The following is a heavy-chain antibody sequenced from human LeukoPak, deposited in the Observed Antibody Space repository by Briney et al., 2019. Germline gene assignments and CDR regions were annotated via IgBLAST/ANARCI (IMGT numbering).Heavy chain of an antibody. V-gene: IGHV4-59*01. J-gene: IGHJ4*02. Sequence: SQTLSLTCTVSGGSISSYYWNWIRQPPGKGLEWIGYIYNSGSTNNNPSLKSRVTISVDTSKKQFSLKLSSVTAADTAVYYCARETPYGSGSYPFDYWGQGILVTVSS. CDR1: GGSISSYY. CDR2: IYNSGST. D-gene: IGHD3-10*01. CDR3: ARETPYGSGSYPFDY.